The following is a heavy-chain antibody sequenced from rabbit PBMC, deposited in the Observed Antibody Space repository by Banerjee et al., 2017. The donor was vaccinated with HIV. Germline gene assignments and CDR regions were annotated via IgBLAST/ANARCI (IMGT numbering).Heavy chain of an antibody. CDR3: ARDYAGYIGYGYYFNL. J-gene: IGHJ4*01. V-gene: IGHV1S45*01. CDR2: INTSNGNT. D-gene: IGHD7-1*01. Sequence: EESGGDLVKPEGSLTLTCTASGFSFSSSYWICWVRQAPGKGLEWIACINTSNGNTVYASWAKGRFTISKTSSTTVTLQMTSLTAADTATYFCARDYAGYIGYGYYFNLWGPGTLVTVS. CDR1: GFSFSSSYW.